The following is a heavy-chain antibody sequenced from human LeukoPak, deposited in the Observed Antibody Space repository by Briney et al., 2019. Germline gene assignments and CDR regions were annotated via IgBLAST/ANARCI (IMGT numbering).Heavy chain of an antibody. Sequence: SETLSLTCAVYGGSFSGYYWSWIRQPPGKGLEWIGEINHSGSTNYNPSLKSRVTISVDTSKNQFSLKLSSVTAADTAVYYCARQGPTTLYSSGWNSPSRHFDYWGQGTLVTVSS. CDR1: GGSFSGYY. CDR3: ARQGPTTLYSSGWNSPSRHFDY. D-gene: IGHD6-19*01. V-gene: IGHV4-34*01. CDR2: INHSGST. J-gene: IGHJ4*02.